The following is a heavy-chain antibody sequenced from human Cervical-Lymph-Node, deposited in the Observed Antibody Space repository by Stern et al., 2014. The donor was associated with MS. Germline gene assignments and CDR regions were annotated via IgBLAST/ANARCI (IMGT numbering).Heavy chain of an antibody. V-gene: IGHV3-9*01. J-gene: IGHJ6*02. CDR1: GFSFDGYA. CDR3: EKDRDSGSYNYYYGMDV. D-gene: IGHD1-26*01. CDR2: ICWNSGNI. Sequence: VQLVESGGGLVQPGRSLRLSCAASGFSFDGYAMHWVRQSPGKGLEWVSGICWNSGNIGYADSVKGRFTISRDNAKNSLYLQMNSLRAEDTALYFCEKDRDSGSYNYYYGMDVWGQGTPVTVSS.